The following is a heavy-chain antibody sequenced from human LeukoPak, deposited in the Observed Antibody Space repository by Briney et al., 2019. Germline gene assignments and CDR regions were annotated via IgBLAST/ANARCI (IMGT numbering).Heavy chain of an antibody. CDR1: GFTFSSYA. Sequence: GGSLRLSCAASGFTFSSYAMSWVRQAPGKGLEWVSAITGSGGSTNYADSVKGRFTISRDNSKYTLYLQMSSLRAEDTAVYYCTKSVAGRLDYWGQGSLVTVSS. CDR3: TKSVAGRLDY. D-gene: IGHD6-13*01. J-gene: IGHJ4*02. CDR2: ITGSGGST. V-gene: IGHV3-23*01.